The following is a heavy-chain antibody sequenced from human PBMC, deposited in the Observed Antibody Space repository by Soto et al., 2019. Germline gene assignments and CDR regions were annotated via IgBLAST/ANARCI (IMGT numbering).Heavy chain of an antibody. V-gene: IGHV4-61*01. D-gene: IGHD4-17*01. CDR1: GGSVSSGSYY. CDR2: IYYSGST. Sequence: QVQLQESGPGLVKPSETLSLTCTVSGGSVSSGSYYWSWIRQPPGKGLEWIGYIYYSGSTNYNPSRKSRVTISVDTSKNQFALKLSSVTAADTAVYYCARGDYGGNYDYWGQGTLVTVSS. CDR3: ARGDYGGNYDY. J-gene: IGHJ4*02.